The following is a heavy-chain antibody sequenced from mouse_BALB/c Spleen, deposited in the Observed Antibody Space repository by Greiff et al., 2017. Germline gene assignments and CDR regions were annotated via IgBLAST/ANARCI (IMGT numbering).Heavy chain of an antibody. CDR3: ARGGISSFYYAMDY. D-gene: IGHD1-1*02. V-gene: IGHV1-87*01. CDR1: GYTFTSYW. Sequence: VQLQQPGAELARPGASVKLSCKASGYTFTSYWMQWVKQRPGQGLEWIGAIYPGDGDTRYTQKFKGKATLTVDKSSSTAYMQLSSLASEDSAVYYCARGGISSFYYAMDYWGQGTSVTVSS. CDR2: IYPGDGDT. J-gene: IGHJ4*01.